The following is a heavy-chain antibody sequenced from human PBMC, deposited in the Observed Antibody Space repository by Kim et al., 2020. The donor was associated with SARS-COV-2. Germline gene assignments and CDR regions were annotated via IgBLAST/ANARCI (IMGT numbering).Heavy chain of an antibody. CDR3: ARYLRRDYGGNSGDY. J-gene: IGHJ4*02. Sequence: PSLKSRVTISVDTSKNQFSLKLSSVTAADTAVYYCARYLRRDYGGNSGDYWGQGTLVTVSS. V-gene: IGHV4-34*01. D-gene: IGHD4-17*01.